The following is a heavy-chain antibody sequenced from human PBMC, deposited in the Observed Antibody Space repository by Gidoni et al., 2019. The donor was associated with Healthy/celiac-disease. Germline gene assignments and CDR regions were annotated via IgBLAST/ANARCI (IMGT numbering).Heavy chain of an antibody. CDR2: IDWDDDT. J-gene: IGHJ6*03. Sequence: QVTLRESGPALVTPTQTLTLTCTFSGLSLIPSGMCVSWIRQPPGKALEWLALIDWDDDTYYSTSLKTRLTNSKDTSKNQVVLTLTNMDPVDTATYYCARMGREEYYYYMDVWGKGTTVTVSS. D-gene: IGHD3-10*01. CDR1: GLSLIPSGMC. CDR3: ARMGREEYYYYMDV. V-gene: IGHV2-70*01.